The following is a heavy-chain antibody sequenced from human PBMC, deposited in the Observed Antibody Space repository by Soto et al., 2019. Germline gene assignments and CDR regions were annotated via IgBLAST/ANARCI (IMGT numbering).Heavy chain of an antibody. Sequence: SETLSLTCAVSGVSISSGNWWTWVRQSPQRGLEYIGEIFHDGTANYYPSFERRVAISVDTSKNQFSLKLTSVTAADTAIYFCARLVYDTRLNYMYFDLWGQGTLVTVSS. J-gene: IGHJ4*02. CDR1: GVSISSGNW. CDR3: ARLVYDTRLNYMYFDL. D-gene: IGHD3-10*01. V-gene: IGHV4-4*02. CDR2: IFHDGTA.